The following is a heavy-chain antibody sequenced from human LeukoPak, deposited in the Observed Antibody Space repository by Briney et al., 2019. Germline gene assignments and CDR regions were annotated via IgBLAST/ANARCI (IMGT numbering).Heavy chain of an antibody. CDR3: AKALQYCSSTSCPLAPWFDP. Sequence: GGSLRLSCAASEFTFSSYAMSWVRQAPGKGLEWVSAISGSGGSTYYADSVKGRFTISRDNSKNTLYLQMNSLRAEDTAVYYCAKALQYCSSTSCPLAPWFDPWGQGTLVTVSS. CDR2: ISGSGGST. D-gene: IGHD2-2*01. V-gene: IGHV3-23*01. CDR1: EFTFSSYA. J-gene: IGHJ5*02.